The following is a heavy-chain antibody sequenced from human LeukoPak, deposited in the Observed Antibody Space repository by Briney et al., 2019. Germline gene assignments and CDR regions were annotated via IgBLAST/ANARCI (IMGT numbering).Heavy chain of an antibody. D-gene: IGHD6-13*01. CDR1: GYTLTELS. CDR2: FDPEDGET. J-gene: IGHJ4*02. CDR3: ARADSSSWYFKF. Sequence: ASVKVSCKVSGYTLTELSMHWVRQAPGKGLEWMGGFDPEDGETIYAQKFQGRVTMTEDTSTDTAYMELSSLRSEDTAVYYCARADSSSWYFKFWGQGTLVTVSS. V-gene: IGHV1-24*01.